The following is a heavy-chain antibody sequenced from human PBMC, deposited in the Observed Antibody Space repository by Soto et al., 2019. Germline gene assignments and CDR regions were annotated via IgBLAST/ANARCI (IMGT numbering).Heavy chain of an antibody. D-gene: IGHD1-1*01. J-gene: IGHJ4*02. CDR2: IYYSGST. V-gene: IGHV4-59*12. CDR3: AREMATINWHYFDY. Sequence: QVQLQESGPGLVKPSETLSLTCTVSGGSISSYYWSWIRQPPGKGLEWIGYIYYSGSTNYNPSLKSRVTISVDTSKNQFSLKLSSVTAADTAVYYCAREMATINWHYFDYWGQGTLVTVSS. CDR1: GGSISSYY.